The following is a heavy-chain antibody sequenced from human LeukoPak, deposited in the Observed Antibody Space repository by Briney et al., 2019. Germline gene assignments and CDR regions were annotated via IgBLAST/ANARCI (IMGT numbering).Heavy chain of an antibody. V-gene: IGHV3-21*01. CDR2: ISSSSSYI. J-gene: IGHJ4*02. D-gene: IGHD3-22*01. CDR3: ARDRLVRGIVVGYDY. Sequence: GGSLRLSCAASGFTFSSYSMNWVRQAPGKGLEWVSSISSSSSYIYCADSVKGRFTISRDNAKNSLYLQMNSLRAEDTAVYYCARDRLVRGIVVGYDYWGQGTLVTVSS. CDR1: GFTFSSYS.